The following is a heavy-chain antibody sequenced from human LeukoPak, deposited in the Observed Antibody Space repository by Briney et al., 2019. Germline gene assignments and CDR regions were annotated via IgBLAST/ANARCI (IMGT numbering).Heavy chain of an antibody. J-gene: IGHJ5*02. D-gene: IGHD5-18*01. CDR3: AKDGYSYGYA. CDR2: ISGDGGST. V-gene: IGHV3-43*02. Sequence: WFSLISGDGGSTYYADSVKGRFTTSRDNSKNSLYLQMNSLRTEDTALYYCAKDGYSYGYAWGQGTLVTVSS.